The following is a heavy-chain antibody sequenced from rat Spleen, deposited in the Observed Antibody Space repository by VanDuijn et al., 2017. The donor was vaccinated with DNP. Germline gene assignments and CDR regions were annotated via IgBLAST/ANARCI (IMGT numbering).Heavy chain of an antibody. Sequence: EVQLVESGGGLVQPGRSLKLSCAASGFTFSDYYMAWVRQAPGKGLEWIGEVNENNNIVNYTPSLKDKFTIFRDISQNTLYLQMSKLGSEDTATYYCAKAEFTRVFDYWGQGVMVTVSS. CDR1: GFTFSDYY. V-gene: IGHV4-2*01. J-gene: IGHJ2*01. CDR3: AKAEFTRVFDY. CDR2: VNENNNIV. D-gene: IGHD1-4*01.